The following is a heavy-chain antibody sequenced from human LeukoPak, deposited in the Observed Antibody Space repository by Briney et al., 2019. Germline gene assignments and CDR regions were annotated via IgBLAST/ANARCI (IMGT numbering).Heavy chain of an antibody. CDR1: GGSISSYY. Sequence: TSETLSLTCTVWGGSISSYYWSWIRQPAGKGLEWIGRIYTSGSTNYNPSLKSRVTMSVDTSKNQFSLKLSSVTAADTAVYYCARVPPQYYDFWSGYLDYYYYMDVWGKGTTVTVSS. D-gene: IGHD3-3*01. CDR3: ARVPPQYYDFWSGYLDYYYYMDV. J-gene: IGHJ6*03. V-gene: IGHV4-4*07. CDR2: IYTSGST.